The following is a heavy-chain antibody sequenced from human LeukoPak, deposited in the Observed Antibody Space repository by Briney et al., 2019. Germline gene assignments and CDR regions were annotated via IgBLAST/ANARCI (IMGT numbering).Heavy chain of an antibody. D-gene: IGHD6-13*01. CDR1: GYTFTSYA. Sequence: ASVKVSCKAFGYTFTSYAINWVRQAPGQGLEWMGWISAYDGSTISAQDLQGRVTMTTDTSTTTAYMELTRLRSDDTAVYYCARDPLSSTWSPYYFTLDAWGQGTTVIVSS. CDR3: ARDPLSSTWSPYYFTLDA. CDR2: ISAYDGST. J-gene: IGHJ6*02. V-gene: IGHV1-18*01.